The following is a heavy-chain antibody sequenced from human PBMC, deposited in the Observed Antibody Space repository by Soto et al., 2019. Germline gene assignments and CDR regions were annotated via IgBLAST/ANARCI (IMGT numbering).Heavy chain of an antibody. CDR1: GGSISSSSYY. V-gene: IGHV4-39*01. J-gene: IGHJ4*02. D-gene: IGHD6-6*01. CDR2: IYYSGST. Sequence: SETLSLTCTVSGGSISSSSYYWGWIRQPPGKGLEWIGSIYYSGSTYYNPSLKSRVTISVDTSKNQFSRKLSSLTAADTAVYYCASIREYSSSSDYWGQGTLVTVSS. CDR3: ASIREYSSSSDY.